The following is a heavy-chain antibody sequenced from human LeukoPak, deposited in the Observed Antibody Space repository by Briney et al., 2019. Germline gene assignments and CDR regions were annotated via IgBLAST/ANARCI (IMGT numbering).Heavy chain of an antibody. Sequence: SETLSLTCTVSGGSISSSSYYWGWIRQPPGKGLEWIGSIYYSGSTYYNPSPKSRVTISVDTSKNQFSLKLSSVTAADTAVYYCARRGWELNWFDPWGQGTLVTVSS. D-gene: IGHD1-26*01. CDR3: ARRGWELNWFDP. CDR2: IYYSGST. CDR1: GGSISSSSYY. J-gene: IGHJ5*02. V-gene: IGHV4-39*01.